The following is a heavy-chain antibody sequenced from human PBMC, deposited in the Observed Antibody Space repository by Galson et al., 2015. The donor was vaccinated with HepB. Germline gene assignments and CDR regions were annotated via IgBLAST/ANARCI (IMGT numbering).Heavy chain of an antibody. J-gene: IGHJ3*02. D-gene: IGHD6-13*01. Sequence: SLRLSCAASGFTFSSYAMSWVRQAPGKGLEWVSAISGSGGSTYYADSVKGRFTISRDNSKNTLYLQMNSLRAEDTAVYYCAKDLGLGEQHWDAFDIWGQGTMVTVSS. CDR3: AKDLGLGEQHWDAFDI. CDR1: GFTFSSYA. V-gene: IGHV3-23*01. CDR2: ISGSGGST.